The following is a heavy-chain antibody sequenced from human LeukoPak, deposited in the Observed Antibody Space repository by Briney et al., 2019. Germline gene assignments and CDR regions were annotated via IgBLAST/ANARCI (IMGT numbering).Heavy chain of an antibody. Sequence: GSLRLSCAASGFTFSSYWMSWVRQAPGKGLEWVANIKQDGSEKYYVDSVRGRFTISRDNAKNSLYLQMNSLRAEDTAVYYCARDRGYYDSSGYYYWGQGTLVTVSS. CDR2: IKQDGSEK. CDR1: GFTFSSYW. V-gene: IGHV3-7*01. D-gene: IGHD3-22*01. CDR3: ARDRGYYDSSGYYY. J-gene: IGHJ4*02.